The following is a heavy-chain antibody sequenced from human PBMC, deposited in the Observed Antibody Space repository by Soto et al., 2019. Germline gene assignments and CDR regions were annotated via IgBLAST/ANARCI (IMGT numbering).Heavy chain of an antibody. J-gene: IGHJ6*03. V-gene: IGHV4-34*01. CDR3: ARATPPKYCTNGVCPGGGYYYMDV. CDR1: CGSFSGYY. D-gene: IGHD2-8*01. CDR2: INHSGST. Sequence: SETLSLTCAVYCGSFSGYYWSWIRQPPGKGLEWIGEINHSGSTNYNPSLKSRVTISVDTSKNQFSLKLSSVTAADTAVYYCARATPPKYCTNGVCPGGGYYYMDVWGKGTTVTVSS.